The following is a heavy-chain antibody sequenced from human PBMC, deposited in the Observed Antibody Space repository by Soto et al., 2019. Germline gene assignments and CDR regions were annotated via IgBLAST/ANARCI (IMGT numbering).Heavy chain of an antibody. CDR1: GFTFSSYW. CDR3: ARLRGYDDISGYLEY. J-gene: IGHJ4*02. Sequence: GGSLRLSCAASGFTFSSYWMSWVRQAPGEGLEWVANIKQDGSEKYYVDSAKGRFTISRDESKNSLYLQMNSLRAEDTAVYYCARLRGYDDISGYLEYWGQGTLVTVSS. CDR2: IKQDGSEK. D-gene: IGHD3-22*01. V-gene: IGHV3-7*02.